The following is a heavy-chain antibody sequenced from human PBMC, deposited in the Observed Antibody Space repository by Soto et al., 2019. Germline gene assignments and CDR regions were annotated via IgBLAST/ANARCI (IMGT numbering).Heavy chain of an antibody. Sequence: QVQLVQSGAEVKKPGSSVKVSCKASGGTFSSYTISWVRQAPGQGLEWRGRIIPILGIANYAQKLQGRVTITADKSTSTAYMELSSLRSDDTAVYYCARDHEMATIREYYFDYWGQGTLVTVSS. CDR1: GGTFSSYT. CDR2: IIPILGIA. CDR3: ARDHEMATIREYYFDY. J-gene: IGHJ4*02. V-gene: IGHV1-69*08. D-gene: IGHD5-12*01.